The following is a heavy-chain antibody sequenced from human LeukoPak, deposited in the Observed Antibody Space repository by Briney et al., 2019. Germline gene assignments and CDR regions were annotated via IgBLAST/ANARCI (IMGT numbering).Heavy chain of an antibody. CDR1: GFTVSSNY. V-gene: IGHV3-13*01. Sequence: GGSLRLSCAASGFTVSSNYMSWVRQATGKGLEWVSAIGTAGDTYYPGSVKGRFTISRENAKNSLYLQMNSLRAEDTAVYYCARTILGMGSYFDYWGQGTLVTVSS. CDR3: ARTILGMGSYFDY. CDR2: IGTAGDT. D-gene: IGHD7-27*01. J-gene: IGHJ4*02.